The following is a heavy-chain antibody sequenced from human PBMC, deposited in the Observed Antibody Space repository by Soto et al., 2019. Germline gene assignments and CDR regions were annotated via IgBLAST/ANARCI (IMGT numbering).Heavy chain of an antibody. Sequence: GGSLRVSCTASGFTFRSHAMTWVRQAPGKGLEWVSGLSDSGGSIYYADSVKGRFTISRDNSMDTLYLQMNTLRAEDTAIYYCAKVSSSWYAGFFDLWGQGTLVTVSS. D-gene: IGHD6-13*01. CDR3: AKVSSSWYAGFFDL. V-gene: IGHV3-23*01. J-gene: IGHJ4*02. CDR2: LSDSGGSI. CDR1: GFTFRSHA.